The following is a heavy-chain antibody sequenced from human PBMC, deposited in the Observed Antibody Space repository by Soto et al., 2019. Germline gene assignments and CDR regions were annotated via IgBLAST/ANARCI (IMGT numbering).Heavy chain of an antibody. Sequence: QVQLVESGGGVVQPGRSLRLCWAASGFTFSSYAMHWVRQAPGKGLEWVAVISYDGSNKYYADSVKGRFTISRDNSKNTLYLQMNSLRAEDTAVYYCAGKPFDYWGQGTLVTVSS. V-gene: IGHV3-30-3*01. J-gene: IGHJ4*02. CDR2: ISYDGSNK. CDR1: GFTFSSYA. CDR3: AGKPFDY.